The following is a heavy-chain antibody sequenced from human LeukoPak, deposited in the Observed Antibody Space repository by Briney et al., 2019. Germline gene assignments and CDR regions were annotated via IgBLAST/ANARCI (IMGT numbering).Heavy chain of an antibody. V-gene: IGHV3-11*01. Sequence: GGSLRLSCVVSGFTFSDYYMTWIRQAPGKGLEWVSYISGSANSIYYADSVKGRFTTSRDNAKNSLFLQMYSLRAEDTAVYYCARVGRATAAAGFGAFDIWGQGTMVTVSS. CDR1: GFTFSDYY. CDR3: ARVGRATAAAGFGAFDI. J-gene: IGHJ3*02. CDR2: ISGSANSI. D-gene: IGHD6-13*01.